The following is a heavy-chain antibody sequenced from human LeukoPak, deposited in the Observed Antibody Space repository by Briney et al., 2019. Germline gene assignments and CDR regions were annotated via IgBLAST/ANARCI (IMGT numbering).Heavy chain of an antibody. CDR2: IYDSGST. D-gene: IGHD3-3*01. CDR1: GGSIRSSYYY. Sequence: SETLSLTCTVSGGSIRSSYYYWGWIRQPPGKGLEWIGSIYDSGSTYYNPSLKSRVTISVDTSKNQFSLKLSSVTAADTAVYYCARLPSFWSGYSLWYYGMDVWGQGTTVTVSS. J-gene: IGHJ6*02. CDR3: ARLPSFWSGYSLWYYGMDV. V-gene: IGHV4-39*01.